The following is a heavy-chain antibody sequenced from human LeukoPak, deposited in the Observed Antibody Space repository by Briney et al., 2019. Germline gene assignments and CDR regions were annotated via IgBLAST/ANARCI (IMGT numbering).Heavy chain of an antibody. CDR3: GRFGKGCSSTSCYVDY. CDR2: IYYSGST. Sequence: PSETLSLTXTVSGGSISNYCWSWFRQPPGKGLEWIGYIYYSGSTNDNPSLKSRVSISVDTSKNQFSLKLSSVTAADTAVYYCGRFGKGCSSTSCYVDYWGQGTLVTVSS. CDR1: GGSISNYC. J-gene: IGHJ4*02. D-gene: IGHD2-2*01. V-gene: IGHV4-59*01.